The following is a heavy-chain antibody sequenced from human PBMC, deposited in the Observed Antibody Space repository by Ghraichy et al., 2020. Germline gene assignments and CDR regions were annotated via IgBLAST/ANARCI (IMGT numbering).Heavy chain of an antibody. Sequence: GGSLRLSCEDSGFTFSTYSMNWVRQAPGKGLEWIAYINSGSTTIIYADSVKGRFTISRDNAKKSLFLQMNSLTVEDTAVFYCARGGNFFDYWGQGTLVTVSS. D-gene: IGHD3-10*01. CDR3: ARGGNFFDY. CDR2: INSGSTTI. CDR1: GFTFSTYS. V-gene: IGHV3-48*01. J-gene: IGHJ4*02.